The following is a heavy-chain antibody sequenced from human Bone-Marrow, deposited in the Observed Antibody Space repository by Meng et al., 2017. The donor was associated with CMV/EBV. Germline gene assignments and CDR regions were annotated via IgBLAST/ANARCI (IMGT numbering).Heavy chain of an antibody. CDR1: GYTFTSYG. CDR3: ARGHYYDSSGYYWGADYFDY. V-gene: IGHV1-18*01. CDR2: ISAYNGNT. D-gene: IGHD3-22*01. J-gene: IGHJ4*02. Sequence: ASVKVSCKASGYTFTSYGISWVRQALGQGLEWMGWISAYNGNTNYAQKLQGRVTMTTDTSTSTAYMELRSLRSDDTAVYYCARGHYYDSSGYYWGADYFDYWGQGTLVTFYS.